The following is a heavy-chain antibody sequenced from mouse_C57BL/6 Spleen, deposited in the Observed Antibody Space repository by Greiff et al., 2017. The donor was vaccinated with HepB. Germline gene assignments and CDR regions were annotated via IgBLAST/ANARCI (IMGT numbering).Heavy chain of an antibody. J-gene: IGHJ2*01. D-gene: IGHD2-1*01. Sequence: QVQLQQSGAELVRPGASVKLSCKASGYTFTDYYINRVKQRPGQGLEWIARIYPGSGNTYYNEKFKGKATLTAEKSSSTAYMQLSSLTSEDSAVYFCARGNWYYFDYWGQGTTLTVSS. CDR1: GYTFTDYY. CDR3: ARGNWYYFDY. V-gene: IGHV1-76*01. CDR2: IYPGSGNT.